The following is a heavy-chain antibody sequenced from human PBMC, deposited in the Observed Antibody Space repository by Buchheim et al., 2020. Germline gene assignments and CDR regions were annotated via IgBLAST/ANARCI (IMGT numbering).Heavy chain of an antibody. J-gene: IGHJ4*02. Sequence: QVHLVQSGAEVKQPGASVKVSCQASGYTFINYYMHWVRQAPGQGLEWMGIINPDGGDTNYTQSLQGRLTMTRDTSTNTVYMDLTSLIPKDTAIYYCVRADDQDFDSWGQGT. D-gene: IGHD3-3*01. CDR1: GYTFINYY. CDR3: VRADDQDFDS. V-gene: IGHV1-46*01. CDR2: INPDGGDT.